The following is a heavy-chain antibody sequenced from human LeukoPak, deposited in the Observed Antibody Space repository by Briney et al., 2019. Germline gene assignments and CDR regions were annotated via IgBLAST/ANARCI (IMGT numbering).Heavy chain of an antibody. CDR3: ASSDYCSSTSCYFGSRGGRRGFVY. J-gene: IGHJ4*02. CDR1: GGTFSSYA. CDR2: IIPIFGTA. D-gene: IGHD2-2*01. Sequence: ASVKVSCKASGGTFSSYAISWVRQAPGQGLEWMGGIIPIFGTANYAQKFQGRVTITTDESTSTAYMELSSLGSEDTAVYYCASSDYCSSTSCYFGSRGGRRGFVYWGQGTWSPSPQ. V-gene: IGHV1-69*05.